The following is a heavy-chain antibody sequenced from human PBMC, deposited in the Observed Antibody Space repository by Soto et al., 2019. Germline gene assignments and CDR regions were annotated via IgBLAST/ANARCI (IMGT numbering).Heavy chain of an antibody. V-gene: IGHV3-11*01. J-gene: IGHJ3*02. D-gene: IGHD5-12*01. Sequence: GGSLRLSCAASGFTFSDYYMSWIRQAPGKGLEWVSYISSSGSTIYYADSVKGRFTISRDKAKNSLYLQMNSLRAEETAVYYCARAPRATNSGLPHDAFDIWGQGTMVTVSS. CDR3: ARAPRATNSGLPHDAFDI. CDR2: ISSSGSTI. CDR1: GFTFSDYY.